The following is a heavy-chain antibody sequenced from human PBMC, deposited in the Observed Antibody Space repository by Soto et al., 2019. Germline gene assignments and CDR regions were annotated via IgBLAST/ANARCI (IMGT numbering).Heavy chain of an antibody. CDR2: ISSSGSTI. D-gene: IGHD5-18*01. CDR1: RFTFSTYE. CDR3: ARDPRGYSYGYSFGWYFDL. Sequence: PGGSLRLSCAASRFTFSTYEMNWVRQAPGKGLEWVSYISSSGSTIYYADSVKGRFTISRDNAKNSLYLQMNSLRAEDTAVYYCARDPRGYSYGYSFGWYFDLWGRGTLVTVSS. J-gene: IGHJ2*01. V-gene: IGHV3-48*03.